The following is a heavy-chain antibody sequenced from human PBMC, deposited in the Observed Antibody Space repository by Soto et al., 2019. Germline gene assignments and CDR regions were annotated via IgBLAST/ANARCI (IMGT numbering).Heavy chain of an antibody. D-gene: IGHD3-22*01. V-gene: IGHV3-23*01. J-gene: IGHJ5*02. CDR3: PKRIVVVTPGWFDP. Sequence: AGSLRLSCAASGFTFSSYAKSWVRQPHGKGLEWVSAISGGGGITYYADSVKGRFTLSRDNSMNTLYLQMNSLRAEDTAVYYCPKRIVVVTPGWFDPLGRGTMVTVSS. CDR2: ISGGGGIT. CDR1: GFTFSSYA.